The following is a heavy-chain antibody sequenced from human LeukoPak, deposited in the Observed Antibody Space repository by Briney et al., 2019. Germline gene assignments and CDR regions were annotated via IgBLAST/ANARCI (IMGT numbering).Heavy chain of an antibody. CDR3: ERGYCAGPACYVGGMDV. D-gene: IGHD2-8*02. CDR2: IKQAGSGY. Sequence: PGETLRLSCAASGFSFSPYSMSWVRQAPGKGLEWVATIKQAGSGYYYVDSVQGRFTISRDDAENSVSLQMNSLRTEDTAVYYCERGYCAGPACYVGGMDVWGQGTTVTVAS. J-gene: IGHJ6*02. CDR1: GFSFSPYS. V-gene: IGHV3-7*01.